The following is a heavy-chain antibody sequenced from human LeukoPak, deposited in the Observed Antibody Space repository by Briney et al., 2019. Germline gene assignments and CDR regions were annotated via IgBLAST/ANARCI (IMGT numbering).Heavy chain of an antibody. CDR3: ARGPGYCSSTSCYNYYYYYHMDV. CDR1: GGTFSSYA. Sequence: SSVKVSCKASGGTFSSYAISWVRQAPGQGLEWMGGIIPIFGTANYAQKFQGRVTITADESTSTAYMELSSLRSEDTAVYYCARGPGYCSSTSCYNYYYYYHMDVWGKGTTVTVSS. V-gene: IGHV1-69*01. J-gene: IGHJ6*03. CDR2: IIPIFGTA. D-gene: IGHD2-2*02.